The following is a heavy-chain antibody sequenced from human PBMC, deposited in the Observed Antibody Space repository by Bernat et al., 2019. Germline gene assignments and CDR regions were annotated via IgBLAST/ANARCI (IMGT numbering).Heavy chain of an antibody. J-gene: IGHJ4*02. CDR2: ISYDGINK. D-gene: IGHD3-22*01. V-gene: IGHV3-30*18. CDR1: GFTFSSYG. CDR3: AKRSSYYDSSGYLV. Sequence: VQLLESGGGLVQPGGSLRLSCSASGFTFSSYGMHWVRQAPGKGLEWVAVISYDGINKYYADSVKGRLTISRDNSKNTLYLQMNSLRAEDTAVYYCAKRSSYYDSSGYLVWGQGTLVTVSS.